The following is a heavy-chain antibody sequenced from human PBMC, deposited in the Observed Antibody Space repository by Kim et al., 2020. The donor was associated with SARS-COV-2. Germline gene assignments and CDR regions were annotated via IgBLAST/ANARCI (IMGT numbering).Heavy chain of an antibody. CDR2: ISYDGSNK. J-gene: IGHJ6*02. D-gene: IGHD6-19*01. CDR1: GFTFSSYA. Sequence: GGSLRLSCAASGFTFSSYAMHWVRQAPGKGLEWVAVISYDGSNKYYADSVKGRFTISRDNSKNTLYLQMNSLRAEDTAVYYCARAVAGTYYYGMDVWGQGTTVTASS. V-gene: IGHV3-30*04. CDR3: ARAVAGTYYYGMDV.